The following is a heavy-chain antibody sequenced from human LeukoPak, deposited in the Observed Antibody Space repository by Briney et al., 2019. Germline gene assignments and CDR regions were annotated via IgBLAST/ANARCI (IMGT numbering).Heavy chain of an antibody. CDR3: ATWPLWSGYIFDY. J-gene: IGHJ4*02. V-gene: IGHV1-24*01. D-gene: IGHD3-3*01. CDR2: FDPEDGET. Sequence: ASVKVSCRVSGYTLTELSMHWVRQAPGKGLEWMGGFDPEDGETIYAQKFQGRVTMTEDTSTDTAYMELSSLRSEDTAVYYCATWPLWSGYIFDYWGQGTLVTVSS. CDR1: GYTLTELS.